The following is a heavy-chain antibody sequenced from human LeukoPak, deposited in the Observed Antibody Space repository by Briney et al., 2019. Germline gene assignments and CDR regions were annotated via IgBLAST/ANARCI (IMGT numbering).Heavy chain of an antibody. D-gene: IGHD2/OR15-2a*01. CDR3: ASFSIRTGAYYLDG. V-gene: IGHV3-21*01. CDR1: GFTFSSYT. Sequence: GGSLRLSCAASGFTFSSYTMNWVRQAPGKGLEWVSYISSSSSYIYYADSVKGRFTISRDNAENSLYLQMNSLRAEDTAVYYCASFSIRTGAYYLDGWGKGTTVAVSS. J-gene: IGHJ6*03. CDR2: ISSSSSYI.